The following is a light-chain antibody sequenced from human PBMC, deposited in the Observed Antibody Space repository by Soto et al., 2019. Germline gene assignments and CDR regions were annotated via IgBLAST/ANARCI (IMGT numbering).Light chain of an antibody. Sequence: DIQMTQSPSSLSASIGDRVTITCRSSQNIDNFLNWYQQQAGKAPKLLSYDASSLQSGVPSRFSGSGSGTNFTLTISSLQPEDFAVYYCQQSYVTPRTFGPGTKVDIK. CDR2: DAS. CDR3: QQSYVTPRT. CDR1: QNIDNF. V-gene: IGKV1-39*01. J-gene: IGKJ1*01.